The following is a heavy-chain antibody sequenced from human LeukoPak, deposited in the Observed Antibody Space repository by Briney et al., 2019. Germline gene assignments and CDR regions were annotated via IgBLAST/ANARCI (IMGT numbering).Heavy chain of an antibody. V-gene: IGHV3-21*01. CDR3: ARAVGAGYCSSTSCYINWFDP. D-gene: IGHD2-2*03. J-gene: IGHJ5*02. CDR1: GFTFSSYS. Sequence: PGRSLRLSCAASGFTFSSYSMNWVRQAPGKGLEWVSSISSSSSYIYYADSVKGRFTISRDNAKNSLYLQMNSLRAEDTAVYYCARAVGAGYCSSTSCYINWFDPWGQGTLVTVSS. CDR2: ISSSSSYI.